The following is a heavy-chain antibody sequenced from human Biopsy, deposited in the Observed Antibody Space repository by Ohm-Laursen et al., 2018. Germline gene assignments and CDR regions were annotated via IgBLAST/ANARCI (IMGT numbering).Heavy chain of an antibody. CDR3: ARATNSTGWPYYYFYGMDV. CDR1: GGSISSDY. J-gene: IGHJ6*02. Sequence: SDTLSLTCTVSGGSISSDYWSWIRQTPGKGLEWIGYIYYSGSINYNPSLKSRVTISVDPSKNQFSLRLNSVTAADTAVYYCARATNSTGWPYYYFYGMDVWGQGTTVTVSS. V-gene: IGHV4-59*07. D-gene: IGHD2/OR15-2a*01. CDR2: IYYSGSI.